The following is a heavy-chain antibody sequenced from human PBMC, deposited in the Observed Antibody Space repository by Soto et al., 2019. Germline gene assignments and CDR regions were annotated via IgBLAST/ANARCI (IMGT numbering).Heavy chain of an antibody. D-gene: IGHD3-10*02. CDR1: GGSFSGYY. V-gene: IGHV4-34*01. J-gene: IGHJ6*02. CDR2: INHSGST. CDR3: ARAHLRYRVRGSESPYYYGMDV. Sequence: SETLSLTCAVYGGSFSGYYWSWIRQPPGKGLEWIGEINHSGSTNYDPSLKSRVTISVDTSKNQFSLKLSSVTAADTAVYYCARAHLRYRVRGSESPYYYGMDVWGQGTTVTVSS.